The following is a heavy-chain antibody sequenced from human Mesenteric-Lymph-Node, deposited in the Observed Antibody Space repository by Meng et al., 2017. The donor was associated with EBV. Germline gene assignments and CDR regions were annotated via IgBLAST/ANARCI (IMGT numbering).Heavy chain of an antibody. D-gene: IGHD5-12*01. CDR3: ARDLGYSGYDWGY. J-gene: IGHJ4*02. CDR2: ISTYNDNT. V-gene: IGHV1-18*01. Sequence: QVQLVQSGAEVKQPGASVKVSCKASGYTFINYGIIWVLQAPGQGLEWMGWISTYNDNTKYAQKFQGRVTLTTNTSTTTAYMELTTLTYDDTAVYYCARDLGYSGYDWGYWGQGTLVTGSS. CDR1: GYTFINYG.